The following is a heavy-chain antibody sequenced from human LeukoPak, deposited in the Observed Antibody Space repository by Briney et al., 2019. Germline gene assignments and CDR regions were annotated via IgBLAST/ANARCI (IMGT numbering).Heavy chain of an antibody. Sequence: PSETLSLTCVVSGGSLSTHHWSWIRQSPGRGLEWIGYISDSGSTNYNPSLKSRATISVDTSQNQFSLMLSSVTAADTAVYYCARGYDSSAYYPFNYWGQGTLVTVSS. V-gene: IGHV4-59*11. CDR2: ISDSGST. CDR3: ARGYDSSAYYPFNY. D-gene: IGHD3-22*01. CDR1: GGSLSTHH. J-gene: IGHJ4*02.